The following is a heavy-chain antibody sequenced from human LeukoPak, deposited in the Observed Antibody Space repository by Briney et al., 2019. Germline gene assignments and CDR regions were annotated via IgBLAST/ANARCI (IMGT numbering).Heavy chain of an antibody. CDR2: INWNGGST. V-gene: IGHV3-20*04. CDR3: ARDQYCSGGSCYSVYYYYMDV. D-gene: IGHD2-15*01. J-gene: IGHJ6*03. CDR1: GFTFDDYG. Sequence: GGSLRLSCAASGFTFDDYGMSWVRQAPGKGLEWVSGINWNGGSTGYADSVKGRFTISRDNAKNSLYLQMNSLRAEDTAVYYCARDQYCSGGSCYSVYYYYMDVWGKGTTVTVSS.